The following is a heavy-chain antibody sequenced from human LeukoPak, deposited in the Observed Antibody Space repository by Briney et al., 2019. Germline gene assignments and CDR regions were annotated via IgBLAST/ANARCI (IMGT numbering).Heavy chain of an antibody. D-gene: IGHD6-13*01. CDR1: GYSFTSYW. CDR3: ARKIAAAGTVWFDP. Sequence: GESLKISCKGSGYSFTSYWIGWVRQMPGKGLEWMGIIYPGDSDTRYSPSLQGQVTISADKSISTAYLQWSSLEASDTAMYYCARKIAAAGTVWFDPWGQGTLVTVSS. V-gene: IGHV5-51*01. J-gene: IGHJ5*02. CDR2: IYPGDSDT.